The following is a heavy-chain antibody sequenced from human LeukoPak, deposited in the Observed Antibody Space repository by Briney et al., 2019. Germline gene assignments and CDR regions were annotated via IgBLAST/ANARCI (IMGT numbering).Heavy chain of an antibody. J-gene: IGHJ6*02. Sequence: SETLSLTCTVSSGSISSHYWSWIRQPPGKGLEWIGYIYYSGSTYYNPSLKSRVTISVDTSKNQFSLKLSSVTAADTAVYYCARDDYGGNSGFYYYGMDVWGQGTTVTVSS. CDR3: ARDDYGGNSGFYYYGMDV. CDR2: IYYSGST. V-gene: IGHV4-59*11. D-gene: IGHD4-23*01. CDR1: SGSISSHY.